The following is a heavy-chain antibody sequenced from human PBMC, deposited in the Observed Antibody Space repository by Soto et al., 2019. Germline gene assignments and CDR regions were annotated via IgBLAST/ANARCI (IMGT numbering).Heavy chain of an antibody. J-gene: IGHJ4*02. CDR2: INHSGST. Sequence: SETLSLTCAVYGGSFSGYYWSWIRQPPGKGLEWIGEINHSGSTNYNPSLKSRVTISVDTSKNQFSLKLSSVTAADTAVYYCARGSHYYGSGSYYWGQGTLVTVSS. CDR3: ARGSHYYGSGSYY. D-gene: IGHD3-10*01. V-gene: IGHV4-34*01. CDR1: GGSFSGYY.